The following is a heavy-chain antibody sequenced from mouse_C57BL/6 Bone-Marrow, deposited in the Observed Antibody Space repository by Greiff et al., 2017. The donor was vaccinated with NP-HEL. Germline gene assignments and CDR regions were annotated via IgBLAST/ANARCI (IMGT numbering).Heavy chain of an antibody. D-gene: IGHD1-1*01. J-gene: IGHJ1*03. Sequence: EVHLVESGGGLVQPGGSLKLSCAASGFTFSDYYMYWVRQTPEKRLEWVAYISNGGGSTYYPDTVKGRFTISRDNAKNTLYLQMSRLKSEDTAMYYCARQNYGSSYRYFDVWGTGTTVTVSS. CDR1: GFTFSDYY. CDR3: ARQNYGSSYRYFDV. V-gene: IGHV5-12*01. CDR2: ISNGGGST.